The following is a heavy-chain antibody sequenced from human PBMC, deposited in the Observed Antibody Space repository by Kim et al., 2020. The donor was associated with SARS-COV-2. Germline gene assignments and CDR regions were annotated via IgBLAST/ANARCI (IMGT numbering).Heavy chain of an antibody. CDR2: ISAYNGNT. CDR3: ARLWFGELVDAFDI. V-gene: IGHV1-18*01. CDR1: GYTFTSYG. J-gene: IGHJ3*02. Sequence: ASVKVSCKASGYTFTSYGISWVRQAPGQGLEWMGWISAYNGNTNYAQKLQGRVTMTTDTSTSTAYMELRSLRSDDTAVYYCARLWFGELVDAFDIWGQGTMVTVSS. D-gene: IGHD3-10*01.